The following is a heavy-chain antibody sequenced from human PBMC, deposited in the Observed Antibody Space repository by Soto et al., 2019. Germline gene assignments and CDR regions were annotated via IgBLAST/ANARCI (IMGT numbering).Heavy chain of an antibody. Sequence: QLQLQESGPGLVKHSETLSLTCNVSGGSISSSRSYWAWFRQPPGKELEWIANIFCAGNTYYNPSLKSRVTVTVDTSKNQFSLKLDSVTAADTAVYYCARQAAAPGIDLWFDPWGQGTLVTVSS. D-gene: IGHD6-13*01. J-gene: IGHJ5*02. CDR2: IFCAGNT. CDR3: ARQAAAPGIDLWFDP. CDR1: GGSISSSRSY. V-gene: IGHV4-39*01.